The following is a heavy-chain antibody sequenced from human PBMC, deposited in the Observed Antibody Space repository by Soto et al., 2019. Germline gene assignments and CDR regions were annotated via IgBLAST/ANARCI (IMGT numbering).Heavy chain of an antibody. Sequence: SETLSLTCTVSGDSIISSDFYWGWVRQPPGKGLEWIGSIFYLGSSYYNPSLKSRVTMSVDTSKNQFSLRLRSVTAADPALYFCARHSLAPRNHNWLDPWGQGYMVAVS. V-gene: IGHV4-39*01. CDR1: GDSIISSDFY. CDR3: ARHSLAPRNHNWLDP. J-gene: IGHJ5*02. CDR2: IFYLGSS. D-gene: IGHD3-3*02.